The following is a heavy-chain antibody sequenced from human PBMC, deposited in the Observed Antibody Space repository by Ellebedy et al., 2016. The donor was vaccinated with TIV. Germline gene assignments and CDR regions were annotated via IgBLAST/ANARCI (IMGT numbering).Heavy chain of an antibody. CDR1: GFTFSSYA. D-gene: IGHD6-13*01. CDR3: AKDRGGSSSWYWFDY. J-gene: IGHJ4*02. V-gene: IGHV3-23*01. CDR2: ISNSGDST. Sequence: GGSLRLXXAASGFTFSSYAMRWVRQAPGKGLEWVSGISNSGDSTYYADSVKGRFTISRDNSKNTLYLQMNSLRAEDTAVYYCAKDRGGSSSWYWFDYWGQGTLVTVSS.